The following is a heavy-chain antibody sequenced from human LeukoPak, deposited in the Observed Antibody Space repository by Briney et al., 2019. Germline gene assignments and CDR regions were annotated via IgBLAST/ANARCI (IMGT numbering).Heavy chain of an antibody. Sequence: PGGSLRLSCAASGFTFSSYSMNWVRQAPGKGLEWVLSISSSSSYIYYADSVKGRFTISRDNAKNSLYLQMNSLRAEDTAVYYCARGSMNYAVFDYWGQGTLVTVSS. CDR3: ARGSMNYAVFDY. CDR1: GFTFSSYS. J-gene: IGHJ4*02. CDR2: ISSSSSYI. V-gene: IGHV3-21*01. D-gene: IGHD1-7*01.